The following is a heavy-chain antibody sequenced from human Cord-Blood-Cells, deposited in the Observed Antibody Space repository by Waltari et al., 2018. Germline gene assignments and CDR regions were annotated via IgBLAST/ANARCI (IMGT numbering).Heavy chain of an antibody. D-gene: IGHD3-22*01. CDR1: GGSFSGYY. Sequence: QVQLQQWGAGLFKPSETLSLTCAVYGGSFSGYYWSWIRQPPGKGLEWIGEINHSGSTNYNPSLKSRVTISVDTSKNQFSLKLSSVTAADTAVYYCAREHYDSSGYGAFDIWGQGTMVTVSS. V-gene: IGHV4-34*01. CDR2: INHSGST. J-gene: IGHJ3*02. CDR3: AREHYDSSGYGAFDI.